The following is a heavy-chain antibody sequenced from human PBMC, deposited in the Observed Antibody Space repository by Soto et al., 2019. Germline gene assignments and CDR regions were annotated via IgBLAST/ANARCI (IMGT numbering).Heavy chain of an antibody. V-gene: IGHV3-48*03. CDR1: GFTLSSYE. D-gene: IGHD3-22*01. Sequence: LSCAACGFTLSSYEVNWARHAPGKGLEWVSYISSSDSTIYYAVSVKGRFTISRDNAKNSLYLQLKSLRTEDKADYYCARCSLYYYDLSGYYDWAQGTLVTVSS. CDR3: ARCSLYYYDLSGYYD. J-gene: IGHJ4*02. CDR2: ISSSDSTI.